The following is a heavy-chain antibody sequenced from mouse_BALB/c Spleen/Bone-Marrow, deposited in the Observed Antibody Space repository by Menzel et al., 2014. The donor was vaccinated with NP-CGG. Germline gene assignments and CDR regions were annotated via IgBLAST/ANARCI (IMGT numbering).Heavy chain of an antibody. Sequence: VQLQQSGAELTKPGASVTMSCKASGYTFTNYWIHWIKQRPGQGLEWIGYINSGTGYTDYNPNFKDKATLTADKSSITAYMQLSSLTSEDSSVYYCARETGTYVMDYWGQGTSVTVAS. CDR2: INSGTGYT. D-gene: IGHD4-1*01. V-gene: IGHV1-7*01. CDR1: GYTFTNYW. CDR3: ARETGTYVMDY. J-gene: IGHJ4*01.